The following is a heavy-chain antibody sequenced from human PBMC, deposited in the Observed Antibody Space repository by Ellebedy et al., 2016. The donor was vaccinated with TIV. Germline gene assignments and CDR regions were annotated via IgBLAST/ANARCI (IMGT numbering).Heavy chain of an antibody. Sequence: MPSETLSLTCTVSGGSISSSSYYWGWIRQPPGKGLEWIGSIYYSGSTYYNPSLKSRVTISVDTSKNQFSLKLSSVTAADTAVYYCARWLQVFFDWWGQGTLVTVSS. D-gene: IGHD5-24*01. CDR1: GGSISSSSYY. J-gene: IGHJ4*02. CDR3: ARWLQVFFDW. V-gene: IGHV4-39*01. CDR2: IYYSGST.